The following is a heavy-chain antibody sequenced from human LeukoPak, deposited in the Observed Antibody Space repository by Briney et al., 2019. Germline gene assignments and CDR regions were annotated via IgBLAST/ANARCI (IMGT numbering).Heavy chain of an antibody. J-gene: IGHJ4*02. CDR1: GFTFRNYG. CDR2: ILYDGRKV. D-gene: IGHD4-23*01. Sequence: PGMSLRLSCAASGFTFRNYGMHWVRQAPGKGLEWVALILYDGRKVYHADSVKGRFTISRDNSKNTLYLQMNSLRAEDTALYYCARDDDYGGNNLDYWGQGTLVTVSS. V-gene: IGHV3-33*01. CDR3: ARDDDYGGNNLDY.